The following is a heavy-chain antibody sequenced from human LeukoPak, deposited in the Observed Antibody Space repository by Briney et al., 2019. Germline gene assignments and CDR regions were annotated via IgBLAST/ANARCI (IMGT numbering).Heavy chain of an antibody. CDR2: INPNSGGT. CDR3: ARPRSIAARPSPRGWFDP. J-gene: IGHJ5*02. CDR1: GYTCTGYY. V-gene: IGHV1-2*02. Sequence: ASVKVSCKASGYTCTGYYMHWVRQAPGQGLEWMGWINPNSGGTNYAQKFQGRVTMTRDTSISTAYMELSRLRSDDTVVYYCARPRSIAARPSPRGWFDPWGQGTLVTVSS. D-gene: IGHD6-6*01.